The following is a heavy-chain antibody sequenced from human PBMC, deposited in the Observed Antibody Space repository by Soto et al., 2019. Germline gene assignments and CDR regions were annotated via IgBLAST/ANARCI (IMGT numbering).Heavy chain of an antibody. Sequence: VQLLESGGGLVQPGGSLRLPCAASGFTFNNYAMNWVRQAPGKGLEWVSAIRNSGGFTYYADSVKGRFTISRDNSKNTLYLHMNSLRAEDTALYYCAKDYFETKGPYFFDYWGQGTLVTVSS. D-gene: IGHD1-26*01. CDR1: GFTFNNYA. CDR2: IRNSGGFT. J-gene: IGHJ4*02. CDR3: AKDYFETKGPYFFDY. V-gene: IGHV3-23*01.